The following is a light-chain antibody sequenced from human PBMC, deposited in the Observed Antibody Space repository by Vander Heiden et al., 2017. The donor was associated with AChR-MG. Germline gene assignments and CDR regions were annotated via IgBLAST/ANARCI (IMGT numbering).Light chain of an antibody. CDR2: AAS. CDR1: LGIRNY. CDR3: QYLNHPPRT. Sequence: IQLTQSPSSLSASVGDRVTITCRASLGIRNYLAWYQQKPGEAPKLLIYAASTLQGGVPSRFSGSGSGTDFTLTISSLQAEDCATYYCQYLNHPPRTFGHGTKVEIK. J-gene: IGKJ1*01. V-gene: IGKV1-9*01.